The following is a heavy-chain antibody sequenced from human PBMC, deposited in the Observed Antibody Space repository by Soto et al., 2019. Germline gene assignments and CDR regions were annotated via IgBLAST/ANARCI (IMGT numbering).Heavy chain of an antibody. Sequence: QVQLQESGPGLVKPSQTLSLTCTVSGGSISSGGYYWSWIRQHPGKGLEWIGYIYYSGSTYYNPSLKRRVTISVDTSKNQFSLKLSSVTAADTAVYYCARDRGKPGDAFDIWGQGTMVTVSS. CDR3: ARDRGKPGDAFDI. CDR2: IYYSGST. D-gene: IGHD3-10*01. CDR1: GGSISSGGYY. J-gene: IGHJ3*02. V-gene: IGHV4-31*03.